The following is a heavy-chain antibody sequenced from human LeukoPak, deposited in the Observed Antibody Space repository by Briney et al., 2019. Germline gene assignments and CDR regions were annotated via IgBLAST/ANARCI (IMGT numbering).Heavy chain of an antibody. V-gene: IGHV3-21*01. CDR1: GLTFSSYS. Sequence: GGSLRLSCAASGLTFSSYSMNWVRQAPGKGLEWVSSITSSSLYIYYADSVKGRFTISRDNAKNSLYLQMNSLRAEDTAVYYCARDGDDSSGYYRFYFDYWGQGTLVTVSS. J-gene: IGHJ4*02. D-gene: IGHD3-22*01. CDR2: ITSSSLYI. CDR3: ARDGDDSSGYYRFYFDY.